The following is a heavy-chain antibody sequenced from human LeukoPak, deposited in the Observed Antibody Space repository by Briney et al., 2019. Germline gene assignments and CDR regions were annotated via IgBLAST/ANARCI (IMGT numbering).Heavy chain of an antibody. J-gene: IGHJ4*02. CDR2: IRYDGSDK. CDR3: ATSRGATMVALDY. Sequence: PAGSLRLSCAASGFTFSSHGMHWVRQAPGKGLEWVAFIRYDGSDKYHADSVKGRFTISRDNTENTLYLQMNSLRVDDTALYYCATSRGATMVALDYWGQGTLVTVSS. CDR1: GFTFSSHG. V-gene: IGHV3-30*02. D-gene: IGHD5-24*01.